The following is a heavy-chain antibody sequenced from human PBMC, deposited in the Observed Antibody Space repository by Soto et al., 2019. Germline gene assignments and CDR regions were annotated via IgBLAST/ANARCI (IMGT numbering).Heavy chain of an antibody. D-gene: IGHD5-12*01. J-gene: IGHJ3*02. CDR1: GGTLSSYT. CDR2: IIPILGIG. V-gene: IGHV1-69*08. Sequence: QVQLVQSGAEVKKPGSSVKVSCKASGGTLSSYTITWVRQAPGQGLEWMGRIIPILGIGNYAQKFQGRVTITADKSTSTAYMELSSLRAEDTAVYYCARERYRGYDFFEGNAFDIWGQGTMVTVSS. CDR3: ARERYRGYDFFEGNAFDI.